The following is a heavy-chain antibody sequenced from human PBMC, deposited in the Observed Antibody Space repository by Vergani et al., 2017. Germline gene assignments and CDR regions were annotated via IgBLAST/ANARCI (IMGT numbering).Heavy chain of an antibody. J-gene: IGHJ4*02. CDR2: INPSGGST. D-gene: IGHD3-10*01. CDR3: GIGSGGALVH. CDR1: GYTFTSYY. V-gene: IGHV1-46*03. Sequence: QVQLVQSGAEVKKPGASVKVSCKASGYTFTSYYMHWVRQAPGQGLEWMGIINPSGGSTSYAQKFQGRVTMTRDTSNSTVYMELSSLRSEDTDVYYCGIGSGGALVHWGQGTLVTVSS.